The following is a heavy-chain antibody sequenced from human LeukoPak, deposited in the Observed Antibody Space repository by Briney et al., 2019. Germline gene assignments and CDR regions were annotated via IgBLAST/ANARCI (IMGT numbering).Heavy chain of an antibody. CDR3: ARAIEGVNSYYFDY. Sequence: GGSLRLSCAASGFTFSSYSMNWVRQAPGKGLEWVSSISSSSSYIYYADSVKGRFTISRDNAKNSLYLQMNSLRAEDTAVYYCARAIEGVNSYYFDYWGQGTLVTVSS. CDR1: GFTFSSYS. V-gene: IGHV3-21*01. J-gene: IGHJ4*02. CDR2: ISSSSSYI. D-gene: IGHD1-26*01.